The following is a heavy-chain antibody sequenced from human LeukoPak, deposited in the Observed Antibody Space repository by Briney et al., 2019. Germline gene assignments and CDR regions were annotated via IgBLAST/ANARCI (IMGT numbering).Heavy chain of an antibody. CDR2: IHHSGST. V-gene: IGHV4-34*01. Sequence: SETLSHTCAVYGVSFSVYYWSWIRQPPGKGLEWIGEIHHSGSTNYNPSLKSRVTISIDTSKNQSSLKLSSVTAADTAVYYCAGHYGGYSNWFDPWGQGTLVTVSS. D-gene: IGHD4-17*01. CDR3: AGHYGGYSNWFDP. J-gene: IGHJ5*02. CDR1: GVSFSVYY.